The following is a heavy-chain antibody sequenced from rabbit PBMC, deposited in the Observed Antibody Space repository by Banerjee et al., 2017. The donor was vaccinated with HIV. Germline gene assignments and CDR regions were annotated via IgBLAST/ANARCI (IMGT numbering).Heavy chain of an antibody. CDR3: ARNYVNAFDP. Sequence: LEESGGGLVKPGGTLTLTCTASGFSFSSNWICWVRQAPGKGLEWIACIDTSDGDTDYANWPKGRFTISKTLTTTVTLQMTSLTAADTAIYFCARNYVNAFDPWGPGTLVTVS. D-gene: IGHD1-1*01. J-gene: IGHJ2*01. CDR1: GFSFSSNW. CDR2: IDTSDGDT. V-gene: IGHV1S45*01.